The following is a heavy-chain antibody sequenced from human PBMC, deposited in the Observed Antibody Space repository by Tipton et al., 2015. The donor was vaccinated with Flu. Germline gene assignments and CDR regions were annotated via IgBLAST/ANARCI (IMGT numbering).Heavy chain of an antibody. J-gene: IGHJ4*02. D-gene: IGHD6-13*01. V-gene: IGHV3-30*04. CDR1: GFTFSSYA. CDR2: ISYDESNK. Sequence: SLRLSCAASGFTFSSYAMHWVRRAPGKGLEWVAVISYDESNKYYADSVKGRFTISRDNSKNTLYLQMNSLRGEDTAVYYCARDGVGSLAAAGGYFDYWGQGTLVTVSS. CDR3: ARDGVGSLAAAGGYFDY.